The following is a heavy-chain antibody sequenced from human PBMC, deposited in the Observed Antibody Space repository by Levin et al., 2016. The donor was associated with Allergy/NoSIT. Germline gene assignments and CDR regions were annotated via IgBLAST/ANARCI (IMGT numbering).Heavy chain of an antibody. Sequence: WIRQPPGKGLEWVSAISGSGGSTYYADSVKGRFTISRDNSKNTLYLQMNSLRAEDTAVYYCAKMDGYCSSTSCYTGGWFDPWGQGTLVTVSS. CDR3: AKMDGYCSSTSCYTGGWFDP. D-gene: IGHD2-2*02. V-gene: IGHV3-23*01. CDR2: ISGSGGST. J-gene: IGHJ5*02.